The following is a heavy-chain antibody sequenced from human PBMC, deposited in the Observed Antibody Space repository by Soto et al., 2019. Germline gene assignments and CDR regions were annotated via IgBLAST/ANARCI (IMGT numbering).Heavy chain of an antibody. CDR2: ISGSGGST. D-gene: IGHD6-13*01. CDR3: AKVGQYSSSWYVPFDY. Sequence: EVQLLESGGGLVQPGGSLRLSCAASGFTFSSYAMSWVRQAPGKGLEWVSAISGSGGSTYYADSVKGRFTISRDNSKNTLYLQMNSLRAEDTAVYYCAKVGQYSSSWYVPFDYWGQGTLVTVSS. J-gene: IGHJ4*02. CDR1: GFTFSSYA. V-gene: IGHV3-23*01.